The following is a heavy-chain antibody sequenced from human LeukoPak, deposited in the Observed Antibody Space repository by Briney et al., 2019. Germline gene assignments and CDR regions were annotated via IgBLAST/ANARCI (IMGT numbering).Heavy chain of an antibody. Sequence: GGSLRLSCAASGFTSSSYGMHWVRQAPGKGLEWVAVISYDGSNKYYADSVKGRFTISRDNSKNTLYLQMNSLRAEDTAVYYCAKAEIVGATDYWGQGTLVTVSS. D-gene: IGHD1-26*01. J-gene: IGHJ4*02. CDR3: AKAEIVGATDY. V-gene: IGHV3-30*18. CDR1: GFTSSSYG. CDR2: ISYDGSNK.